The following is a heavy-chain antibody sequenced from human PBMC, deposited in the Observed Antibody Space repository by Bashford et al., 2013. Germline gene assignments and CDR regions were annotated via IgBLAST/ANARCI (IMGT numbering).Heavy chain of an antibody. CDR1: GFTFSDYY. CDR2: ISSSSSYT. CDR3: ARVGADTAMVVDY. D-gene: IGHD5-18*01. Sequence: GGSLRLSCAASGFTFSDYYMSWIRQAPGKGLEWVSYISSSSSYTNYADSVKGRFTISRDNAKNSLYLQMNSLRAEDTAVYYCARVGADTAMVVDYWGQGTLVTVSS. V-gene: IGHV3-11*05. J-gene: IGHJ4*02.